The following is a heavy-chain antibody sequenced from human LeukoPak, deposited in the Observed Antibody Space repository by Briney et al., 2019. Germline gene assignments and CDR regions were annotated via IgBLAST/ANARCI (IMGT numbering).Heavy chain of an antibody. D-gene: IGHD6-19*01. J-gene: IGHJ4*02. Sequence: PGGSLRLSCAASGFPFSSYGMQWVRQAPSKGLEWVARLVYDERSDYANSVKGRFSISRDNSKNTLFLDMSDLRVEDTAVYYCARDLSAAFDFWGQGVLVTVSS. CDR3: ARDLSAAFDF. CDR1: GFPFSSYG. V-gene: IGHV3-33*05. CDR2: LVYDERS.